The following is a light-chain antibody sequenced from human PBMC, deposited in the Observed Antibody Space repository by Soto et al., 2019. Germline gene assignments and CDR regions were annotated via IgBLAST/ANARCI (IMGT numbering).Light chain of an antibody. J-gene: IGLJ1*01. V-gene: IGLV2-14*01. CDR1: SSDVGGYNY. CDR3: SSYTSSTTLYYV. Sequence: QSVLTQPASVSGSPGQSITISCTGTSSDVGGYNYVSWYQQHPDKAPKLMIYYVSNRPSGVSNRFSGSKSGNTASLTISGLQAEDEADYYCSSYTSSTTLYYVFGTGTKVTVL. CDR2: YVS.